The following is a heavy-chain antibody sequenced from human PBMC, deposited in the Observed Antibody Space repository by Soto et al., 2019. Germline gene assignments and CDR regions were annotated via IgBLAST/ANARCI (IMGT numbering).Heavy chain of an antibody. CDR3: SRDIWGGPDV. V-gene: IGHV3-74*01. D-gene: IGHD3-3*01. CDR2: ITNDGKSA. J-gene: IGHJ6*04. Sequence: VQLVESGGGLVQPGGSLRLSCAASGFTFSSYWMQWVRQTPGKGLVWVGRITNDGKSAYYADSVKGRFTISRDNAKNTLYLQMNGLGDDDTSVFYCSRDIWGGPDVWGNWTTVIVTS. CDR1: GFTFSSYW.